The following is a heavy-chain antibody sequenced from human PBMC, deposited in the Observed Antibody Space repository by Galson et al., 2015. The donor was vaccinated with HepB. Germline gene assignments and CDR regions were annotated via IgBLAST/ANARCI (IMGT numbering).Heavy chain of an antibody. CDR3: ARGGHSSGWFLDY. J-gene: IGHJ4*02. CDR1: GFTFTNYG. CDR2: ISYDGSNK. D-gene: IGHD6-19*01. V-gene: IGHV3-30*19. Sequence: SLRLSCAASGFTFTNYGMHWVRQAPGKGLEWVAVISYDGSNKYYADSVKGRFTISRDNSKNTLYLQMNSLRAEDTAVYYCARGGHSSGWFLDYWGQGTLVTVSS.